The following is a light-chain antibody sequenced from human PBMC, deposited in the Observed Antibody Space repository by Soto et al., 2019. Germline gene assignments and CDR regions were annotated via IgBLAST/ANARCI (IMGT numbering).Light chain of an antibody. CDR3: QKYNSAPLT. J-gene: IGKJ4*01. CDR1: RGINYY. CDR2: AAS. Sequence: DIQMTQSPSSLSASVGDRVTITCRASRGINYYLAWYQQKPGKVPSLLIYAASTLQSGVPSRFSGSGSGTDFTLTISSLQPEDVATYYCQKYNSAPLTFGGGTKVEIK. V-gene: IGKV1-27*01.